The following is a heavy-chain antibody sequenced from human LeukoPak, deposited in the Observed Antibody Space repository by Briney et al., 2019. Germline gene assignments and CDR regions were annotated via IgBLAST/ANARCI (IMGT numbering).Heavy chain of an antibody. V-gene: IGHV3-7*01. Sequence: PGGSLRLSCAASGFTFSSYWMSWVRQAPGKGLEWVANIKQDGSEKYYVDSVKGRFTISRDNAKNSLYLQMNSLRAEDTAVYYCARVDPPTIFWMYNWFDPWGQGTLVTVSS. CDR2: IKQDGSEK. J-gene: IGHJ5*02. CDR3: ARVDPPTIFWMYNWFDP. D-gene: IGHD3-3*01. CDR1: GFTFSSYW.